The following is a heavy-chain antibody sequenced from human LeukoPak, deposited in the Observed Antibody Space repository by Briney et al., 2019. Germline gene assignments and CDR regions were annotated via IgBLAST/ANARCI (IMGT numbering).Heavy chain of an antibody. Sequence: PSETLSLTCTVSGGSISSYYWSWIRQSPGKGLEWIGYIYYTGSTNYNPSLKSRLTISVDTSKNQFSLKLSSVTAADTAVYYCTRDRYGLSNWSPGTPVTVSS. V-gene: IGHV4-59*01. CDR3: TRDRYGLSN. J-gene: IGHJ4*02. D-gene: IGHD3-10*01. CDR1: GGSISSYY. CDR2: IYYTGST.